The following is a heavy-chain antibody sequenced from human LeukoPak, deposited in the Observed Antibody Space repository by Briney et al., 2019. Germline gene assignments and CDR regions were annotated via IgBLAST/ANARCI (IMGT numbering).Heavy chain of an antibody. CDR1: GGSISSTNW. CDR2: IYHSGST. D-gene: IGHD3-22*01. J-gene: IGHJ3*02. Sequence: PSGTLSLTCAVSGGSISSTNWWSWVRQPPGKGLEWIGEIYHSGSTNYNPSLKSRVTMSLDTSRNQFSLKLNSVTAADTAVYYCAKSNGYGLIDIWGQGTMVTVSS. CDR3: AKSNGYGLIDI. V-gene: IGHV4-4*02.